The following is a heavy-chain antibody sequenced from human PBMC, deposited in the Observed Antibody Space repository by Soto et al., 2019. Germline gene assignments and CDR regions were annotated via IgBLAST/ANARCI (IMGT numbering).Heavy chain of an antibody. D-gene: IGHD3-10*01. V-gene: IGHV1-8*01. CDR1: GYTFTSYD. J-gene: IGHJ5*02. Sequence: QVQLVQSGAEVKKPGASVKVSCKASGYTFTSYDINWVRQATGQGLEWMGWMNPNSGNTGYAQKFQGRVTMTRNTSISTADMELSSLRSEDTAVYYCARRITMVRGVINWFDPWGQGTLVTVSS. CDR3: ARRITMVRGVINWFDP. CDR2: MNPNSGNT.